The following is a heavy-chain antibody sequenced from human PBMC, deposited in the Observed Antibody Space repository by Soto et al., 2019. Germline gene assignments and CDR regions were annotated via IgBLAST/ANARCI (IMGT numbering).Heavy chain of an antibody. CDR1: GGTFSSYA. V-gene: IGHV1-69*12. Sequence: QVQLVQSGAEVKKPGSSVKVSCKASGGTFSSYAISWVRQAPGQGLEWMGGIIPIFGTANYAQKFQGRVTITADESTSTAYMELSSLRSEDTAVYYCPRSGDYGDYGESDWFDPWGQGTLVTVSS. J-gene: IGHJ5*02. CDR2: IIPIFGTA. D-gene: IGHD4-17*01. CDR3: PRSGDYGDYGESDWFDP.